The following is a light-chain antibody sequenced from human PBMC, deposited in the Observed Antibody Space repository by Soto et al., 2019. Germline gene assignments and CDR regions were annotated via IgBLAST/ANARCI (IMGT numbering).Light chain of an antibody. CDR3: QQYQSISRT. J-gene: IGKJ1*01. V-gene: IGKV1-5*03. Sequence: DIQMTQSPSTLSASVGDRVTITCRASQSISTWLAWYQQKPGKAPRLLIYKASSLQSGVPSRFSGSGSGTEFTLTIRSLQADDFATYYCQQYQSISRTFGQGPKVEV. CDR2: KAS. CDR1: QSISTW.